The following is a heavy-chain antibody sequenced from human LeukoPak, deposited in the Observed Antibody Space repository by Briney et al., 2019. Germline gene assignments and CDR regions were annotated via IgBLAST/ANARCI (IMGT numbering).Heavy chain of an antibody. V-gene: IGHV3-21*01. Sequence: GGSLRLSCAASGFTFSSYSMNWVRQAPGKGLQWVSSISSSSSYIYYADSVKGRFTISRDNAKNSLYLQMSSLRAEDTAVYYCARDRGLLPDYWGQGTLVTVSS. J-gene: IGHJ4*02. CDR2: ISSSSSYI. D-gene: IGHD1-26*01. CDR1: GFTFSSYS. CDR3: ARDRGLLPDY.